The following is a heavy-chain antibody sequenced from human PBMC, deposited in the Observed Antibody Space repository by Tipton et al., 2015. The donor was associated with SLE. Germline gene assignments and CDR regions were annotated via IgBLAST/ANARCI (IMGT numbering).Heavy chain of an antibody. CDR2: VSHSGAHT. D-gene: IGHD3-3*01. J-gene: IGHJ6*02. CDR1: GFTFRDYG. V-gene: IGHV3-23*01. CDR3: AKNYHDFWSGYTTEDGMDV. Sequence: SLRLSCAASGFTFRDYGMSWVRQAPGKGLEWVSTVSHSGAHTYYADSANGRFTISRDNSKNTLYLQMNSLRADDTAVYYCAKNYHDFWSGYTTEDGMDVWGQGTTVTVSS.